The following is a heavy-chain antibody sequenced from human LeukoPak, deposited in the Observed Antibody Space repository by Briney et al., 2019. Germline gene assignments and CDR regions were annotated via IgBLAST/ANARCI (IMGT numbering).Heavy chain of an antibody. D-gene: IGHD7-27*01. V-gene: IGHV3-48*01. Sequence: PGGSLSLSCAASGFTFSSYNLNWGRQAPGKGLEWVAYISSSSSTIYYADSVKGRFTISRDNAKNSLYLQMNSLRVEDTAVYYCARKLGVYYYMYLWGRGTTVTVSS. J-gene: IGHJ6*03. CDR2: ISSSSSTI. CDR1: GFTFSSYN. CDR3: ARKLGVYYYMYL.